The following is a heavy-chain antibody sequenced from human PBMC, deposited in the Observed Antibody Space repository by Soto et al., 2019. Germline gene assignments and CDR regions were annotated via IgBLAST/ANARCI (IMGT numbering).Heavy chain of an antibody. J-gene: IGHJ5*02. CDR2: ISAYTDTP. D-gene: IGHD2-15*01. V-gene: IGHV1-18*01. CDR1: GYTFTNFG. CDR3: ARIMPGGEACFDP. Sequence: ASVKVSGKASGYTFTNFGVTWVRRAPGQGLEWRGWISAYTDTPNYAQKFQGRVTMTIDTSTSTAYMDLRSLTSDDTAVYYCARIMPGGEACFDPWGQGTRVTVSS.